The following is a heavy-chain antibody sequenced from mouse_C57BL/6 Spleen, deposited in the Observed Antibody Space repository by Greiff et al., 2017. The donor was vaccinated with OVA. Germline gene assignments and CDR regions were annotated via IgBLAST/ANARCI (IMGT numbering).Heavy chain of an antibody. Sequence: EVKLQESGGGLVKPGGSLKLSCAASGFTFSSYTMSWVRQTPEKRLEWVATISGGGGNTYYPDSVKGRFTITRDNATNTLYLQISSLRSEDTALDDCARYEDYYGSSPWFAYWGQGTLVTVSA. D-gene: IGHD1-1*01. CDR2: ISGGGGNT. V-gene: IGHV5-9*01. CDR1: GFTFSSYT. J-gene: IGHJ3*01. CDR3: ARYEDYYGSSPWFAY.